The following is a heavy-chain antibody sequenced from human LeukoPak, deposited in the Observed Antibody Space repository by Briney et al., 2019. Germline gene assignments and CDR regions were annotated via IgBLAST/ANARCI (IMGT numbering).Heavy chain of an antibody. CDR1: GYTFTGYY. D-gene: IGHD2-15*01. V-gene: IGHV1-2*02. CDR3: ARDRQEDCSGGSCYSMLNWFDP. J-gene: IGHJ5*02. Sequence: ASVKVSCKASGYTFTGYYMHWVRQAPGQGLEWMGWINPNSGGTNYAQKFRGRVTMTRDTSISTAYMELSRLRSDDTAVYYCARDRQEDCSGGSCYSMLNWFDPWGQGTLVTVSS. CDR2: INPNSGGT.